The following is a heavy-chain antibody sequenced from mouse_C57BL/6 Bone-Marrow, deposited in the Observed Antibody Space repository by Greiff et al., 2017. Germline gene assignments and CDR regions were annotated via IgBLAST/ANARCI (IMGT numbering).Heavy chain of an antibody. J-gene: IGHJ3*01. CDR2: IYPGDGDT. CDR3: ARASITTVY. D-gene: IGHD1-1*01. CDR1: GYAFSSSW. V-gene: IGHV1-82*01. Sequence: VQLQQSGPELVKPGASVKISCKASGYAFSSSWMNWVKQRPGKGLEWIGRIYPGDGDTNYNGKFKGKATLTADKSSSTAYMQLSSLTSEDSAVYFCARASITTVYWGQGTLVTVSA.